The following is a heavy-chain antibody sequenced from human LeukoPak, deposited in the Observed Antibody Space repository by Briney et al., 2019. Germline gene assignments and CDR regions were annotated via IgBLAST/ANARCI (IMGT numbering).Heavy chain of an antibody. CDR1: GFIFQNYA. CDR2: ISGFGGST. D-gene: IGHD6-13*01. J-gene: IGHJ4*02. Sequence: PGGSLRLSCAASGFIFQNYAMNWVRQAPGKGLEWVSGISGFGGSTYYAASVKGRFAISRDNSGNALFLQLTNLRVEDSAVYFCARRGGSSWSSFDFWGQGILVGVSS. CDR3: ARRGGSSWSSFDF. V-gene: IGHV3-23*01.